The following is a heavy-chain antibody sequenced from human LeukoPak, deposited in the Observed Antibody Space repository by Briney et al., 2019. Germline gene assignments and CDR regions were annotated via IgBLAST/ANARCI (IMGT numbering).Heavy chain of an antibody. CDR1: GYSFTSYW. CDR2: IYPGDSDT. D-gene: IGHD3-22*01. CDR3: ARSHCYDSNGYYYLDC. J-gene: IGHJ4*02. Sequence: GESLKISCRGSGYSFTSYWIGWVRQMPGKGLEWMGIIYPGDSDTRYSPSFQGQVTISADKSISTAYLQWSSLKASDTAVYYCARSHCYDSNGYYYLDCWGQGTLVTVSS. V-gene: IGHV5-51*01.